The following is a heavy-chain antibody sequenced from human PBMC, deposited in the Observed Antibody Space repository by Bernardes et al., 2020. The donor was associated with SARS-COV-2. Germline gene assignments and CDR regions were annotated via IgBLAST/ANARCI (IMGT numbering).Heavy chain of an antibody. CDR1: GFTVSSTY. CDR2: IYSGGST. D-gene: IGHD6-6*01. CDR3: ARDSVRGAARHDAFDI. V-gene: IGHV3-53*01. Sequence: AGPLFLSCAASGFTVSSTYMSWVRQAPGTGLAWVSVIYSGGSTYYADSVKGRFTISRDNSKNTLYLQMNSLRAEDTAVYYCARDSVRGAARHDAFDIWGQGTMVTGSS. J-gene: IGHJ3*02.